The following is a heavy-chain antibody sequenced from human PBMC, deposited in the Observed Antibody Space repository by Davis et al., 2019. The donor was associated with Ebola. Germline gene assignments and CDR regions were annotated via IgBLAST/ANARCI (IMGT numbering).Heavy chain of an antibody. D-gene: IGHD2-15*01. V-gene: IGHV3-13*01. J-gene: IGHJ5*02. CDR1: GFTFSYYD. Sequence: GGSLRLSCAASGFTFSYYDMHWVRQAAGKGLEWVSGIGTIGGDTHYAGSVKGRFTISRDDAKNSLYLQMNSLRAGDTAVYYCARANSGCTGGGCFSGHYFDPWGQGTLVTVSS. CDR3: ARANSGCTGGGCFSGHYFDP. CDR2: IGTIGGDT.